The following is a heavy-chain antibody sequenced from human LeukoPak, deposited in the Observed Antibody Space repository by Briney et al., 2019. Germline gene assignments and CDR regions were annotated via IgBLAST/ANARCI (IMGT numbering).Heavy chain of an antibody. CDR2: IYHSGST. CDR3: ARITAAAASPFDP. D-gene: IGHD6-13*01. CDR1: GGSISSSNW. V-gene: IGHV4-4*02. Sequence: SGTLSLTCAVSGGSISSSNWWIWVRQPPGKGLEWIGEIYHSGSTNYNPSLKSRVTISVDKSKNQFSLKLSSVTAADTAVYYCARITAAAASPFDPWGQGTLVTVSS. J-gene: IGHJ5*02.